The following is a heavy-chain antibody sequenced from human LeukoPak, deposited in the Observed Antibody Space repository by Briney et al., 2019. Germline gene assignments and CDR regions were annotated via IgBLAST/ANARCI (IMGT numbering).Heavy chain of an antibody. V-gene: IGHV3-73*01. J-gene: IGHJ4*02. CDR3: LSLVGASTWVEY. CDR2: IRSKANNYAT. D-gene: IGHD1-26*01. Sequence: PGGSLRLSCAASGFTFSGSAMHWVRQASGKGLEWVGRIRSKANNYATGYTASVKGRFTISRDDSKKTAYLQMNSLKTEDTAVYYCLSLVGASTWVEYWGQGTLVTVSS. CDR1: GFTFSGSA.